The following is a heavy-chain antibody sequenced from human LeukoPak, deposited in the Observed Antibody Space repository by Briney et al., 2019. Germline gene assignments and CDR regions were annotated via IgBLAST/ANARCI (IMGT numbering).Heavy chain of an antibody. CDR1: GYTFTSYY. CDR3: AKGSYITMVRGSHYMDV. J-gene: IGHJ6*03. V-gene: IGHV1-46*01. D-gene: IGHD3-10*01. CDR2: INPSGGST. Sequence: ASVNVSCKASGYTFTSYYMHWVRQAPGQGLEWMGIINPSGGSTSYAQKFQGRVTMTRDTSTSTVYMELSSLRSEDTAVYYCAKGSYITMVRGSHYMDVWGKGTTVTVSS.